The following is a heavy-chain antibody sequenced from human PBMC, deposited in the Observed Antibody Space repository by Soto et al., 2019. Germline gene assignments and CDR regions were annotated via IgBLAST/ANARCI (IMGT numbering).Heavy chain of an antibody. CDR2: IYYTGST. J-gene: IGHJ4*02. Sequence: QVHLQESGPGLVKPSETLSLTCTVSGGSINNHYWSWIRQPPGEGLEWIGYIYYTGSTNYNPSLKIRVTMSVDTSKNQFSLNLASLTAADTAIYYCARANWYSEYWGQGTLVTVSS. D-gene: IGHD7-27*01. V-gene: IGHV4-59*11. CDR3: ARANWYSEY. CDR1: GGSINNHY.